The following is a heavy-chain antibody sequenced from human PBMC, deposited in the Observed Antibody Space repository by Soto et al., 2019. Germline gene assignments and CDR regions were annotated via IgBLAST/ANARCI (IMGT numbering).Heavy chain of an antibody. J-gene: IGHJ5*02. CDR2: IYYNAIT. CDR3: ARANIAAAGTIFDP. D-gene: IGHD6-13*01. Sequence: QVKLQESGPGLVKPSETLSLTCTVSGDSVSSGAYYWSWVRQPPGKGLEWIGYIYYNAITNYNPSLKSRVTILVDTSKSEISLTLNSVTAADTAVYYGARANIAAAGTIFDPWGQGVLVTVSA. V-gene: IGHV4-61*08. CDR1: GDSVSSGAYY.